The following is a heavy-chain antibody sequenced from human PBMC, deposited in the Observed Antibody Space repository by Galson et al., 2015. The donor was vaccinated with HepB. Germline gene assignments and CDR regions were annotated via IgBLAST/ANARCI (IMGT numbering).Heavy chain of an antibody. V-gene: IGHV5-10-1*01. CDR2: IDPSDSYT. Sequence: QSGAEVKKPGESLRISCKGSGYSFTSYWISWVRQMPGKGLEWMGRIDPSDSYTNYSPSFQGHVTISADKSISTAYLQWSSLKASDTAMYYCAGHGEYCSSTSCYGLQYFQHWGQGTLVTVSS. D-gene: IGHD2-2*01. CDR1: GYSFTSYW. CDR3: AGHGEYCSSTSCYGLQYFQH. J-gene: IGHJ1*01.